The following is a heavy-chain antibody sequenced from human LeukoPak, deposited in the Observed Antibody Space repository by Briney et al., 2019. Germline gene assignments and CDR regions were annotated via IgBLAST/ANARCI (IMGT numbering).Heavy chain of an antibody. J-gene: IGHJ4*02. Sequence: GGSLRLSCTASGFTFGDYAMSWFRQAPGKGLEWVGFIRSKAYGGTTEYAASVKGRFTISRDDSKSIAYLQMNSLKTEDTAVYYCTRALHPGCTNGVCYTQGLYYFDYWGQGTLVTVSS. D-gene: IGHD2-8*01. V-gene: IGHV3-49*03. CDR3: TRALHPGCTNGVCYTQGLYYFDY. CDR1: GFTFGDYA. CDR2: IRSKAYGGTT.